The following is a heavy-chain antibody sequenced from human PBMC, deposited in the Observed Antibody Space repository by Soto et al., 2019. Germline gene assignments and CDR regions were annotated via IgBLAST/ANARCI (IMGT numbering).Heavy chain of an antibody. CDR1: GDTLSTYY. D-gene: IGHD4-4*01. CDR2: INPRSGKT. J-gene: IGHJ4*02. Sequence: VQLVQSGAEVKRPGASVKISCKASGDTLSTYYMHWARQAPGQGLEWMGIINPRSGKTNYPQKFQGRAPRTRDPSPTPFYRGRSTLRSEDTAMYYCARGVGYSNSRGSPFDYGAREPWSPSPQ. V-gene: IGHV1-46*03. CDR3: ARGVGYSNSRGSPFDY.